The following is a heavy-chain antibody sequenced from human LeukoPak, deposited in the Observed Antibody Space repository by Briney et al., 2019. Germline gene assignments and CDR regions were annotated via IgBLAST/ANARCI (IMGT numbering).Heavy chain of an antibody. D-gene: IGHD1-14*01. CDR3: ARHEPYYYYGMDV. CDR1: GGTFSSYA. J-gene: IGHJ6*02. V-gene: IGHV1-18*01. CDR2: ISAYNGNT. Sequence: ASVKVSCKASGGTFSSYAITWVRQAPGQGLEWMGWISAYNGNTNYAQKLQGRVTMTTDTSTSTAYMELRSPRSDDTAVYYCARHEPYYYYGMDVWGQGTTVTVSS.